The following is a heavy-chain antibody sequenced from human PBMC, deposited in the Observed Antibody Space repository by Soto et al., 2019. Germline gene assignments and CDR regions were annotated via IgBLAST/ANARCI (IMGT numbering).Heavy chain of an antibody. CDR2: ISAYNGNT. D-gene: IGHD5-12*01. J-gene: IGHJ4*02. V-gene: IGHV1-18*04. CDR3: ARDSRDGYGFGFDY. CDR1: GYTFTSYG. Sequence: LKVSCKASGYTFTSYGISWVRQAPGQGLEWMGWISAYNGNTNYAQKLQGRVTMTTDISTSTAYMELRSLRSDDTAVYYCARDSRDGYGFGFDYWGQGTLVTVSS.